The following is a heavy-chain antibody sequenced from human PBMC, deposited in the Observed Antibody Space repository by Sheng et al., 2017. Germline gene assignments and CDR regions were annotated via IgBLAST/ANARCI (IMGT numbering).Heavy chain of an antibody. D-gene: IGHD3-3*01. CDR2: ISSSGSTI. CDR1: GFTFSNYE. CDR3: ASLGGYDFWRFIDY. V-gene: IGHV3-48*03. Sequence: EVQLVESGGGLVQPGGSLRLSCAASGFTFSNYEMNWVRQAPGKGLEWVSYISSSGSTIYYADSVKGRFTISRDNAKNSLYLQMNSLRAEDTAVYYCASLGGYDFWRFIDYWGQGTLVTVSS. J-gene: IGHJ4*02.